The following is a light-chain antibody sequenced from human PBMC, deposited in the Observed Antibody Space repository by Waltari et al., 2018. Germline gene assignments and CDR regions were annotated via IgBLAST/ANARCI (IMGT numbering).Light chain of an antibody. CDR1: QNIYYN. V-gene: IGKV1-6*02. Sequence: IQMTQSPSALSASVGDTVTLSCRASQNIYYNLAWYQQKPGKAPELLIYAASSLQSGFPSRFSGSGSGTEFTLTITTLQPEDSAIYFCQHYYDNHPIFGQGTKVEI. CDR3: QHYYDNHPI. CDR2: AAS. J-gene: IGKJ2*01.